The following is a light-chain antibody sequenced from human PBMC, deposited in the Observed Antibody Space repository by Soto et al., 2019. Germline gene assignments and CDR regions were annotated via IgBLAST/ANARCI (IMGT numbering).Light chain of an antibody. CDR1: RSDVGGYNY. CDR3: SSYTSSTTPYV. V-gene: IGLV2-14*01. CDR2: DVT. Sequence: QSVLTQPASVSGSPGQSITISCTGTRSDVGGYNYVSWYQQHPGKAPKLMIYDVTNRPSGVSNRFSGSKSGNTASLTISGLQADDEADYYCSSYTSSTTPYVFGPGTKLTVL. J-gene: IGLJ1*01.